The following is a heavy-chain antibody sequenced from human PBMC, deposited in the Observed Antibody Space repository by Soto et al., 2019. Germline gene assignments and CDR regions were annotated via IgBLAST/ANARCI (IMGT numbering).Heavy chain of an antibody. J-gene: IGHJ4*02. V-gene: IGHV3-21*01. D-gene: IGHD2-2*01. CDR2: ISKSDYT. CDR3: AREDSIIIPAVSDF. CDR1: GFAFNNYG. Sequence: PGGSLRLSCTVSGFAFNNYGINWVRQAPGKGLEWVSSISKSDYTYYSDSVKGRFAISRDNAKSSVSLQMNTLRVEDTAVYYCAREDSIIIPAVSDFWGQGTLVTVLS.